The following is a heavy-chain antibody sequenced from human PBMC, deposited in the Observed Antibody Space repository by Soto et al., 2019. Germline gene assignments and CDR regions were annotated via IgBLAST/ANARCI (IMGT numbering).Heavy chain of an antibody. CDR3: ARGDREDILVVVGARPGEYGIDI. D-gene: IGHD2-15*01. CDR2: IAYDGSNA. V-gene: IGHV3-30-3*01. J-gene: IGHJ6*02. CDR1: GFTFRNHA. Sequence: QVQLVESGGGVVQPGGSLRLSCAASGFTFRNHAMHWVRQAPGKGLECLAVIAYDGSNAFYRDSVKGRFTVSRDNSKNTLYLHMDSLGSEDTGVYYCARGDREDILVVVGARPGEYGIDIWGQGTTVTVS.